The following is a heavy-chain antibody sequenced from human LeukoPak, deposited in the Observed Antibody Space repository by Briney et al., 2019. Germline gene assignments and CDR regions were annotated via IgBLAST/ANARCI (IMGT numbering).Heavy chain of an antibody. J-gene: IGHJ4*02. Sequence: PGGSLRLSCAASGFTFSSYGMHWVRQAPGKGLEWVAFIRYDGSNKYYADSVKGRFTISRDNSKNTLYLQMNSLRAEDTAVYYCAKDARSGRPDIVVVPAPDYWGQGTLVTVSS. CDR1: GFTFSSYG. CDR2: IRYDGSNK. D-gene: IGHD2-2*01. V-gene: IGHV3-30*02. CDR3: AKDARSGRPDIVVVPAPDY.